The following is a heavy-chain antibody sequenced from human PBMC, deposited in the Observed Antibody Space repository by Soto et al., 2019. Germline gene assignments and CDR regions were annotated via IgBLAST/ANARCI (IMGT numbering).Heavy chain of an antibody. CDR3: ARGRYGDY. CDR2: ISAHNGNT. Sequence: QVHLVQSGAEVKRPGASVKVSCKGSGYTFTTYGITWVRQAPGQGLEWVGWISAHNGNTNYAQKLQGRVTVTRDTSTSTADMELRRLRSDDTAVYYCARGRYGDYWGQGALVTVSS. CDR1: GYTFTTYG. J-gene: IGHJ4*02. V-gene: IGHV1-18*01. D-gene: IGHD1-1*01.